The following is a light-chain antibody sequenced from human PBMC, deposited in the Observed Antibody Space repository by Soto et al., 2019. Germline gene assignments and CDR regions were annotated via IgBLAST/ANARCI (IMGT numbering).Light chain of an antibody. CDR2: DAS. J-gene: IGKJ2*01. Sequence: EIVLTQSPGALSLSPGERATLLCRASQTASSSHLAWYQQKPGQAPRLLIYDASSRATGISDRFSGSGSGTDFTLTISRLEPEDFAVYYCQQYGRSPYTFGQGTKVDSK. CDR1: QTASSSH. CDR3: QQYGRSPYT. V-gene: IGKV3-20*01.